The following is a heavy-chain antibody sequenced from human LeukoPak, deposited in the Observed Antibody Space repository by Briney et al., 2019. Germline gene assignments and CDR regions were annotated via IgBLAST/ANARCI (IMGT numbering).Heavy chain of an antibody. D-gene: IGHD3-22*01. CDR1: GFTFSSYA. CDR3: VRIRYDSSGRYFDN. Sequence: SGGSLRLSCAASGFTFSSYAMSWVRQAPGKGLEWVSGISGSGGTTYYADSVKGRLTISRDNSKNTLYLQMNSLRAEDTAVYYCVRIRYDSSGRYFDNWGQGTLVTVSS. V-gene: IGHV3-23*01. CDR2: ISGSGGTT. J-gene: IGHJ4*02.